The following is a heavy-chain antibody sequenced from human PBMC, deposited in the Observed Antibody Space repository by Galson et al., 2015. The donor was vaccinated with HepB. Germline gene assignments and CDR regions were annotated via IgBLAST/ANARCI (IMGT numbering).Heavy chain of an antibody. V-gene: IGHV3-15*07. Sequence: SLRLSCAASDFTFSNAWMNWVRQAPGKGLEWVGRIKSNVDGGTIDYVEPVKDRFTISRDDSKNTLFLQMTSLKAEDTAVYYCATGYFDFWSGTRGSFDLWGRGTLVTGSS. CDR1: DFTFSNAW. CDR2: IKSNVDGGTI. D-gene: IGHD3-3*01. CDR3: ATGYFDFWSGTRGSFDL. J-gene: IGHJ2*01.